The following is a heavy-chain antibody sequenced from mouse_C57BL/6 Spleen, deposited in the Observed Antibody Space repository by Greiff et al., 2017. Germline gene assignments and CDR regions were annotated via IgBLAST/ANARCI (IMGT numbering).Heavy chain of an antibody. D-gene: IGHD4-1*01. CDR3: ARPRNWSGFAY. CDR1: GYTFTRYW. J-gene: IGHJ3*01. Sequence: QVQLQQPGAELVRPGSSVKLSCKASGYTFTRYWMHWVKQRPIQGLEWIGNIDPSDSETHYNQKFKDKATLTVDKSSSTAYMQLSSLTSEDSAVYYCARPRNWSGFAYWGQGTLVTVSA. CDR2: IDPSDSET. V-gene: IGHV1-52*01.